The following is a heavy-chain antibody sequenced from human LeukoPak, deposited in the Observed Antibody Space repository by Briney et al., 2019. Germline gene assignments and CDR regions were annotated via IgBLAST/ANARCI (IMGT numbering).Heavy chain of an antibody. Sequence: GGSLRLSCAASGLKFGSYAMSWVRQAPGKGLEWVSAISDIGGTYYADSVKGRFTISRDNSKNTIYLQMNGLRAEDTAVYYCASYGSWYLSYYFDYWGQGTLVTVSS. V-gene: IGHV3-23*01. D-gene: IGHD6-13*01. CDR1: GLKFGSYA. CDR3: ASYGSWYLSYYFDY. J-gene: IGHJ4*02. CDR2: ISDIGGT.